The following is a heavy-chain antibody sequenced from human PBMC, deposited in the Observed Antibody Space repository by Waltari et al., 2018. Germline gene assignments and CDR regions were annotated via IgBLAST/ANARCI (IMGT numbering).Heavy chain of an antibody. CDR2: IRYDGSNK. Sequence: QVQLVESGGGVVQPGGSLRLSCAASGFTFSSYGMHWVRQAPGKGLEWVAFIRYDGSNKYYADSVKGRFTISRDNSKNTLYLQMNSLRAEDTAVYYCATEYSSSSGAFDIWGQGTMVTVSS. CDR1: GFTFSSYG. CDR3: ATEYSSSSGAFDI. J-gene: IGHJ3*02. V-gene: IGHV3-30*02. D-gene: IGHD6-6*01.